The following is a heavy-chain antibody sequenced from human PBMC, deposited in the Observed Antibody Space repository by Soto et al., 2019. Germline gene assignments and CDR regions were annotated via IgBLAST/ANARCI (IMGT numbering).Heavy chain of an antibody. CDR1: GGSFSGYY. Sequence: SETLSLTCAVYGGSFSGYYWSWIRQPPGKGLEWIGEINHSGSTNYNPSLKSRVTISVDTSKNQFSLKLSYVTAADTAVYYCARNDYYGSGSHFQHWGQGTLVTVSS. D-gene: IGHD3-10*01. V-gene: IGHV4-34*01. CDR3: ARNDYYGSGSHFQH. J-gene: IGHJ1*01. CDR2: INHSGST.